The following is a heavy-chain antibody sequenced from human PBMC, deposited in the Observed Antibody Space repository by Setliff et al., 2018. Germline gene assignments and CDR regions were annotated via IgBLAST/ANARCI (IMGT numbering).Heavy chain of an antibody. J-gene: IGHJ6*02. CDR1: GFTFNNYW. Sequence: GGSLRLSCAASGFTFNNYWMHWVRQAPGKGLVWVSRINSDGSSTSYADSVKGRFTISRDNAKNTLYLQMNSLRAEDTAVYYCARLAGNYYGMDVWGQGATVTVSS. V-gene: IGHV3-74*01. D-gene: IGHD3-10*01. CDR3: ARLAGNYYGMDV. CDR2: INSDGSST.